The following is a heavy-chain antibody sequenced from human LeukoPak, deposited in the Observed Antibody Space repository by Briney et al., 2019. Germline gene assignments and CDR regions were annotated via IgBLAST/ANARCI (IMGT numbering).Heavy chain of an antibody. D-gene: IGHD3-10*01. CDR1: RFIFSTYW. Sequence: GGSLRLSCAASRFIFSTYWMHWVRQAPGKGLVWVSRINSDGSRTSYADSVKGRFTISRDNAKNTLYLQMNSLRAEDTAIYYCARDVGEYQILGFDYWGQGTLVTVSS. V-gene: IGHV3-74*01. CDR2: INSDGSRT. CDR3: ARDVGEYQILGFDY. J-gene: IGHJ4*02.